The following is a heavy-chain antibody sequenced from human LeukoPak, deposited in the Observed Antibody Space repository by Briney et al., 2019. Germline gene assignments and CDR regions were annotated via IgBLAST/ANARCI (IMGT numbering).Heavy chain of an antibody. J-gene: IGHJ4*02. Sequence: GASVKVSCKASGYTFTGYYMHWVRQAPGQGLEWMGGIIPIFGTANYAQKFQGRVTITADESTSTAYMELSSLRSEDTAVYYCARDDSSGYPTDYWGQGTLVTVSS. D-gene: IGHD3-22*01. CDR1: GYTFTGYY. CDR3: ARDDSSGYPTDY. CDR2: IIPIFGTA. V-gene: IGHV1-69*13.